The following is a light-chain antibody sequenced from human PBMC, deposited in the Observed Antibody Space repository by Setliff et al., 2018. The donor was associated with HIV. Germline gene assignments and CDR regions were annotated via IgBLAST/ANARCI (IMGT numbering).Light chain of an antibody. CDR3: CSYAGSYIHVV. CDR2: DVS. V-gene: IGLV2-11*01. CDR1: GRDLGGFNF. Sequence: ALAQPASVSGSPGQSVSISCTGRGRDLGGFNFVSWYQQHPGKAPKLMIYDVSKRPSGVPDRFSGSKSGNTASLTISGLQAEDEADYYCCSYAGSYIHVVFGGGTKVTVL. J-gene: IGLJ2*01.